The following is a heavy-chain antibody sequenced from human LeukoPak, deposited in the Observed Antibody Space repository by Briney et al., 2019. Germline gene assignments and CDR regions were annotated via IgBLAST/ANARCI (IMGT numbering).Heavy chain of an antibody. CDR1: GGSISSYY. D-gene: IGHD1-26*01. CDR2: IYYSGST. J-gene: IGHJ4*02. V-gene: IGHV4-59*01. Sequence: SETLSLTCTVSGGSISSYYWSWIRQPPGKGLEWIGYIYYSGSTNYNPSLKSRVTISVDTSKNQFSLKLSSVTAADTAVYYCAREAPDLRVGALVYWGQGTLVTVSS. CDR3: AREAPDLRVGALVY.